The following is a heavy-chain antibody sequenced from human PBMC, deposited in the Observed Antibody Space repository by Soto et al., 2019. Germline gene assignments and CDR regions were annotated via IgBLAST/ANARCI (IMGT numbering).Heavy chain of an antibody. CDR3: AKDSGRKALFDY. Sequence: QVQLVESGGGVVQPGRSLRISCAASGFTFSNYGMHGFRQTPGKGLEWVALISYDGSNNYCADSVKGRFTISRDNSKNTLYLQMNSLRAEDTAVYYCAKDSGRKALFDYWGQGTLVTVSS. D-gene: IGHD6-19*01. V-gene: IGHV3-30*18. CDR1: GFTFSNYG. CDR2: ISYDGSNN. J-gene: IGHJ4*02.